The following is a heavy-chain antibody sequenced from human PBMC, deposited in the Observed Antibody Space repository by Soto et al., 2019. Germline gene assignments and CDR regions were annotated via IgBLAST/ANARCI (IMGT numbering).Heavy chain of an antibody. CDR1: GGSISSGDYY. CDR3: AREVMITFGGVIAYFDY. J-gene: IGHJ4*02. CDR2: IYYSGST. Sequence: QVQLQESGPGLVKPSQTLSLTCTVSGGSISSGDYYWSWIRQPPGKGLEWIGYIYYSGSTYYNPSLKSRVTISVDTSKNQFSLKLSSVTAADTAVYYCAREVMITFGGVIAYFDYWGQGTLVTVSS. V-gene: IGHV4-30-4*01. D-gene: IGHD3-16*02.